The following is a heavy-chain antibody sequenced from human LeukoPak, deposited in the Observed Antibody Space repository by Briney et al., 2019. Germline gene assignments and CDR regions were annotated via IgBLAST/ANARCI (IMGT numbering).Heavy chain of an antibody. Sequence: ASVKVSCKAFGYTFTSYYMHWVRQAPGQGLEWMGIINPRGGSTSYAEEFQGRLTMTRDTSTSTVHMELSSLRSEDTAVYYCARTNYHDGSGFYDYWGQGTLVTVSS. J-gene: IGHJ4*02. D-gene: IGHD3-22*01. CDR3: ARTNYHDGSGFYDY. V-gene: IGHV1-46*01. CDR1: GYTFTSYY. CDR2: INPRGGST.